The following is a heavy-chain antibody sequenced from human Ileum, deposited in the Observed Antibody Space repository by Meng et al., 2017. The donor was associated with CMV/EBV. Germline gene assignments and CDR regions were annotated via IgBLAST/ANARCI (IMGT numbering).Heavy chain of an antibody. J-gene: IGHJ3*02. CDR3: GGDYSHQVRAITYDAFDI. Sequence: GGSLRLSCAASGFTFSSYSINWVRQAPGKGLEWVSSISSSGSFIYFADSVKDRFTISRDNAKDSVYQQMNSLRAEDTAVDYCGGDYSHQVRAITYDAFDIWGRGTMVTVSS. CDR1: GFTFSSYS. V-gene: IGHV3-21*01. D-gene: IGHD1-26*01. CDR2: ISSSGSFI.